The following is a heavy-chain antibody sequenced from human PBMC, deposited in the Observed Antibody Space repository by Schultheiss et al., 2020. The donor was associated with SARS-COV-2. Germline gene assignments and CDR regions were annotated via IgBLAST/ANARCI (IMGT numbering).Heavy chain of an antibody. D-gene: IGHD3-3*01. Sequence: GGSLRLSCAASGFTVSSNYMSWVRQAPGKGLEWVSAIRGSGGSTYYADSVKGRFTISRDNAKNSLYLQMNSLRAEDTAVYYCARDGGAIFGPYYYMDVWGKGTTVTVSS. V-gene: IGHV3-21*01. CDR3: ARDGGAIFGPYYYMDV. J-gene: IGHJ6*03. CDR1: GFTVSSNY. CDR2: IRGSGGST.